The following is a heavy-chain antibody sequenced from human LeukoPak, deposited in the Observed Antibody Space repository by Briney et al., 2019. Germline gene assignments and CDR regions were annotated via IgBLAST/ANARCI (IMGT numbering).Heavy chain of an antibody. V-gene: IGHV4-59*01. D-gene: IGHD3-16*02. CDR3: ARDHRREWFDP. CDR2: IYYSGST. J-gene: IGHJ5*02. Sequence: PSETLSLTCTVSGGSISSYYWSWIRQPPGKGLEWSGYIYYSGSTNYNPSLKSRVTISVDTSKNQFSLKLSSVTAADTAVYYCARDHRREWFDPWGQGTLVTVSS. CDR1: GGSISSYY.